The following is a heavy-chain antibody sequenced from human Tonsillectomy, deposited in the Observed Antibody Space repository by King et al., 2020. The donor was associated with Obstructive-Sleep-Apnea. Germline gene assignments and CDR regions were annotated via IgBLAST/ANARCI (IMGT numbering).Heavy chain of an antibody. CDR3: ATHRKTGPRLNCFDY. Sequence: MQLQESGPGLVKPSETLSLTCSVSGDSNRDYYWSWIRQPPGKGLEWLGYVSYLGTANYSPSLGGRLTISIDMSKTHISLRLDCLTAADTAVYYCATHRKTGPRLNCFDYWGQGILVTVSS. J-gene: IGHJ4*02. CDR2: VSYLGTA. CDR1: GDSNRDYY. V-gene: IGHV4-59*08. D-gene: IGHD3-9*01.